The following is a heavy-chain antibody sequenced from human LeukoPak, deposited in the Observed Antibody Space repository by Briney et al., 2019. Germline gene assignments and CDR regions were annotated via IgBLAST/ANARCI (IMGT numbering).Heavy chain of an antibody. CDR1: GGTFSSYA. D-gene: IGHD3-10*01. CDR2: IIPIFGTA. CDR3: ARSAYGSGSYYIPYYYMDA. J-gene: IGHJ6*03. V-gene: IGHV1-69*05. Sequence: SVKVSCKASGGTFSSYAISWVRQAPGQGLEWMGGIIPIFGTANYAQKFQGRVTITTDESTSTAYMELSSLRSEDTAVYYCARSAYGSGSYYIPYYYMDAWGKGTTVTVSS.